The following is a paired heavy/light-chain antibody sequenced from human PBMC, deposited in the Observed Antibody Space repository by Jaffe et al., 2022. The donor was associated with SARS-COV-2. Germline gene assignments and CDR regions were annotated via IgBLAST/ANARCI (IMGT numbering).Light chain of an antibody. CDR3: QVWDSSTMV. CDR1: NIGIKN. Sequence: SYDLTQPLSVSVALGQTARISCKGNNIGIKNVHWYQQRPGQPPVLVIYRGGNRPSGIPERFSGSNSGNTATLTISRAQAGDEADYSCQVWDSSTMVFGGGTKLTVL. CDR2: RGG. J-gene: IGLJ3*02. V-gene: IGLV3-9*01.
Heavy chain of an antibody. J-gene: IGHJ3*01. Sequence: EVQLAESGGGLVQPGGSLRLSCVGSGFTFRNYNMNWVRQAPGKGLEWVSYISSSGGTIYYADSMKGRFTISRDNAGDSLYLQMNNLRGEDTALYFCARAFGAGPALDVWGQGTMVTVSS. CDR3: ARAFGAGPALDV. D-gene: IGHD3-3*01. CDR1: GFTFRNYN. V-gene: IGHV3-48*01. CDR2: ISSSGGTI.